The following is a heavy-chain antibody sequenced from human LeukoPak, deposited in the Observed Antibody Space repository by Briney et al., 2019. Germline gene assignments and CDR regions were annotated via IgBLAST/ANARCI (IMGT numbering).Heavy chain of an antibody. Sequence: PSETLSLTCAVSGGSISSGGYSWSWIRQPPGKGLEWIGYIYHSGSTYYNPSLKSRVTISVDRSKNQFSLKLSSVTAADTAVYYCARGRSLRAARWFDPWGQGTLVTVSS. CDR2: IYHSGST. V-gene: IGHV4-30-2*01. D-gene: IGHD4-17*01. CDR1: GGSISSGGYS. CDR3: ARGRSLRAARWFDP. J-gene: IGHJ5*02.